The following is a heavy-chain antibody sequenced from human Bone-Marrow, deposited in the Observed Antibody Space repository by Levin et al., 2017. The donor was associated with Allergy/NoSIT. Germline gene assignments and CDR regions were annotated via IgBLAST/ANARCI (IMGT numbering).Heavy chain of an antibody. CDR1: GFAFSNYW. CDR3: ARDPFAYNFGSGSYVDY. V-gene: IGHV3-74*01. D-gene: IGHD3-10*01. CDR2: INRGGTST. Sequence: GGSLRLSCAASGFAFSNYWMHWVRQAPGKGLVWVSRINRGGTSTTYADSVKGRFTISRDNAKNTLYLQMNSLRAEDTAGYYCARDPFAYNFGSGSYVDYWGQGTLVSVSS. J-gene: IGHJ4*02.